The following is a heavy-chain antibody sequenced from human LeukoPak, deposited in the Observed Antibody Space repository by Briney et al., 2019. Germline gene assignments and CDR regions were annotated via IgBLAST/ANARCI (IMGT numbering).Heavy chain of an antibody. Sequence: SETLSLTCTVSGGSISSSSYYWGWIRQPPGKGLEWIGSIYYSGSTNYNPSLKSRVTISVDTSKNQFSLKLSSVTAADTAVYYCARDQPTVKGDWFDPWGQGTLVTVSS. V-gene: IGHV4-39*07. CDR2: IYYSGST. J-gene: IGHJ5*02. CDR3: ARDQPTVKGDWFDP. D-gene: IGHD4-11*01. CDR1: GGSISSSSYY.